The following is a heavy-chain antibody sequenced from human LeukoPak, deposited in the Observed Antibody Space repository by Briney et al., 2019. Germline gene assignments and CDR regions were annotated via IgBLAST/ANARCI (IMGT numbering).Heavy chain of an antibody. V-gene: IGHV5-51*01. CDR3: ARLDRIVATTQYYFDY. CDR1: GYSFTSYW. D-gene: IGHD5-12*01. J-gene: IGHJ4*02. Sequence: PGESLKISCKGSGYSFTSYWIGWVRQMPGKGLEWMGIIYPGDSDTRYSPSFQGQVTISADKSISTAYLQWSSLKASDTAMYYCARLDRIVATTQYYFDYWGQGTLVTVSS. CDR2: IYPGDSDT.